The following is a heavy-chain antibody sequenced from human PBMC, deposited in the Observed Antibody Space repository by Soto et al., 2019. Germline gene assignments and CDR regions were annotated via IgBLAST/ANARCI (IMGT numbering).Heavy chain of an antibody. V-gene: IGHV3-7*03. CDR2: IKQDGSET. CDR3: AREDSVSSYYSQ. Sequence: EVQLVQSGGGLVQHGGSLRLSCAASGFTFSSYRMTWVRQAPGKGLEWVANIKQDGSETFYVDSVKGRFTISRDNAKNSLYLHMNSLGAEDTAMYYCAREDSVSSYYSQWGHGTLVTVSS. D-gene: IGHD2-15*01. J-gene: IGHJ4*01. CDR1: GFTFSSYR.